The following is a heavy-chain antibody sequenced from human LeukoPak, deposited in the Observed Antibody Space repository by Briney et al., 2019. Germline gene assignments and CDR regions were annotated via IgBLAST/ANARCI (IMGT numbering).Heavy chain of an antibody. Sequence: PGGSLRLSCAVSGFTFSSYSMNWVRHAPGKGLEWVSYISSSSDTIYYADSVKGRFTISRDNAKNSLYLQMNSLRAEDTAVYYCARDTRGESDYWGQGTLVTVSS. CDR1: GFTFSSYS. J-gene: IGHJ4*02. D-gene: IGHD2-2*01. V-gene: IGHV3-48*04. CDR3: ARDTRGESDY. CDR2: ISSSSDTI.